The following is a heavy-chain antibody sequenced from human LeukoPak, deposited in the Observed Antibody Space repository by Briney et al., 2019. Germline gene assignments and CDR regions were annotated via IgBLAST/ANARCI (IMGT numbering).Heavy chain of an antibody. Sequence: GGSLRLSCVASGFAFSSHAMHWVRQAPGKGLEWVAVISYDGRIKYHADSVKGRFTISRDDSKNTLYLQMNSLRPEDTAVYSCARDLGYESSDYLPGYWGQGTLVTVSS. CDR1: GFAFSSHA. CDR2: ISYDGRIK. J-gene: IGHJ4*02. CDR3: ARDLGYESSDYLPGY. D-gene: IGHD3-22*01. V-gene: IGHV3-30*04.